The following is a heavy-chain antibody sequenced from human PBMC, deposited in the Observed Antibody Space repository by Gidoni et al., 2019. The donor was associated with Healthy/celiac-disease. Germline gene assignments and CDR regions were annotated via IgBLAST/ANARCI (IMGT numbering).Heavy chain of an antibody. CDR1: GFTFSNAW. J-gene: IGHJ4*02. V-gene: IGHV3-15*01. CDR2: IKSKTDGGTT. D-gene: IGHD5-18*01. CDR3: TTDFTWIQLN. Sequence: EVQLVESGGGLVKPGGSLRLSCSSSGFTFSNAWMSWVRQAPGKGLEWVGRIKSKTDGGTTDYAAPVKGRLTSSRDDSKNTLYLQMNSLKTEDTAVYYCTTDFTWIQLNWGQGTLVTVSS.